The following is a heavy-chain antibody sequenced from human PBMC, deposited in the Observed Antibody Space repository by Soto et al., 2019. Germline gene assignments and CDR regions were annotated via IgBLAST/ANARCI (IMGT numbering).Heavy chain of an antibody. CDR2: IYHTGNA. CDR3: ARDFFDSSDYTTNWFDH. D-gene: IGHD3-22*01. Sequence: PSETLSLTCSVSGDSISNSRFYWAWIRQPPGEGLEWIGSIYHTGNAYYNPSLKSRVTISVDTSKNQFSLKLTSVPAAAAALYYCARDFFDSSDYTTNWFDHWGQGTLVTVSS. CDR1: GDSISNSRFY. V-gene: IGHV4-39*01. J-gene: IGHJ5*02.